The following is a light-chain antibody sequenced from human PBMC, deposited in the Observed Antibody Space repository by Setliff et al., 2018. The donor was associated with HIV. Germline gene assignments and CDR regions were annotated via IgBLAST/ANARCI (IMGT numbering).Light chain of an antibody. Sequence: QSALTQPASVSGSPGQSITISCTGTSSDVGTYNAVYWYQQHPGKAPKLMIYDVSTRPSGVSNRFSGPKSGSTASLTISGLQTEDEADYYCSSYTSSSTDVFGTGTKSPS. CDR2: DVS. CDR3: SSYTSSSTDV. CDR1: SSDVGTYNA. V-gene: IGLV2-14*01. J-gene: IGLJ1*01.